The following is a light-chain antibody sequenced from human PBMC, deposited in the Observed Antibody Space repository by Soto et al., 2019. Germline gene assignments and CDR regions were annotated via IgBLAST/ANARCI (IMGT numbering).Light chain of an antibody. CDR2: SAS. J-gene: IGKJ2*01. CDR1: QGVRTN. V-gene: IGKV3-15*01. Sequence: EMVVTQSPVTLSVSPGERATLSCRASQGVRTNVAWYQQKPGQAPRLLIYSASTRAPGVPASVGGSGSGTEFTLTISNLQSEDFAVYYCQQYDAWPVAFGQGTKLEIK. CDR3: QQYDAWPVA.